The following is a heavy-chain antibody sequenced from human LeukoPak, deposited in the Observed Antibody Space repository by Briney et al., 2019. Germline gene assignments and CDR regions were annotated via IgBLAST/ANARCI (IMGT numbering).Heavy chain of an antibody. Sequence: PSETLSLTCAVYGGSFSGYYWSWIRHPPGKGREWIGEINHSGSTNYNPSLKSRVTISVDTPKNQFSLKLHSVTAADKAVYYCARGPHVLLWFGELFGFDPWGQGTLVTVSS. J-gene: IGHJ5*02. CDR1: GGSFSGYY. CDR3: ARGPHVLLWFGELFGFDP. CDR2: INHSGST. D-gene: IGHD3-10*01. V-gene: IGHV4-34*01.